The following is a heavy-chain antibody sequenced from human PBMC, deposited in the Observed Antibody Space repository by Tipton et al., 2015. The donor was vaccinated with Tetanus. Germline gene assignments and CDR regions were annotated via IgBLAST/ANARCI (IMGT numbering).Heavy chain of an antibody. CDR1: GFTFSSYG. Sequence: RSLRLSCAASGFTFSSYGMHWVRQAPGKGLEWVAVIWYDGSNKYYADSVKGRSTISRDNSKNTLYLQMNSLRAEDTAVYYCARDRVGGAGKNCDYWGQGTLVTVSS. CDR2: IWYDGSNK. J-gene: IGHJ4*02. D-gene: IGHD3-16*01. CDR3: ARDRVGGAGKNCDY. V-gene: IGHV3-33*01.